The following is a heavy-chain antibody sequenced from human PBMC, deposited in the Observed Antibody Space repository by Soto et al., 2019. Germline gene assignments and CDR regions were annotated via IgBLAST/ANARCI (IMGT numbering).Heavy chain of an antibody. CDR2: IYYSGST. CDR1: GGSISSYY. CDR3: ARDLKRWDNWFDP. V-gene: IGHV4-59*01. Sequence: SETLSLTCTVSGGSISSYYWSWIRQPPGKGLEWIGYIYYSGSTNYNPSLKSRVTISVDTSKNQFSLKLSSVTAADTAAYYCARDLKRWDNWFDPWGQGTLVTVSS. J-gene: IGHJ5*02. D-gene: IGHD3-16*01.